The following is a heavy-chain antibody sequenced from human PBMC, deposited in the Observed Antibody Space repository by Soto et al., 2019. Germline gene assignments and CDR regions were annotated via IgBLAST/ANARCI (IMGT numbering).Heavy chain of an antibody. V-gene: IGHV2-26*01. CDR2: IFSNDEK. Sequence: SGPTLVNPTETLALTCTVSGITLSNDRTGVSWIRQPPGKALEWLAHIFSNDEKSYSTSLKNRLTISKDTANSQVVLIMTNMVPVDKGTYFCGRILRHKYYPPDYWGQGIPVTVSS. J-gene: IGHJ4*02. CDR1: GITLSNDRTG. CDR3: GRILRHKYYPPDY. D-gene: IGHD1-26*01.